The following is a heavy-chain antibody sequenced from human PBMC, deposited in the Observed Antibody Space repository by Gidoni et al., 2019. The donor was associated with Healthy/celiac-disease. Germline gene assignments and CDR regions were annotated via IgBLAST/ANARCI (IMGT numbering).Heavy chain of an antibody. Sequence: QVQLVESGGGVVQPGRSLGLSCAASGFTFGSYAMPWVRQAPGKGLEWVAVISYDGSNKYYADSVKGRFTISRDNSKNTLYLQMNSLRAEDTAVYYCARAKRFSTVGATRWYNWFDPWGQEPWSPSPQ. V-gene: IGHV3-30-3*01. CDR1: GFTFGSYA. J-gene: IGHJ5*02. D-gene: IGHD1-26*01. CDR3: ARAKRFSTVGATRWYNWFDP. CDR2: ISYDGSNK.